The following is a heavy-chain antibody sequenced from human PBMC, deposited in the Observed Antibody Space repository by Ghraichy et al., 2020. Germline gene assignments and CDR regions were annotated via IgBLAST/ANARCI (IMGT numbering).Heavy chain of an antibody. Sequence: SQTLSLTCAVYGGSFSDYHWSWIRQPPGKGLEWIGEIIYSGSTNHNPSLKSRVIISVDTSKKQFSLNLSSVTAADTAVYFCARGRQLEQRPTLDVWGKGTTVTVSS. CDR3: ARGRQLEQRPTLDV. D-gene: IGHD1/OR15-1a*01. CDR2: IIYSGST. J-gene: IGHJ6*04. V-gene: IGHV4-34*01. CDR1: GGSFSDYH.